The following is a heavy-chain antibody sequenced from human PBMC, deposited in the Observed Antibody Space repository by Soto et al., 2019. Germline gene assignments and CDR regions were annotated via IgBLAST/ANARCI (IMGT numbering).Heavy chain of an antibody. CDR1: GGTFSSYA. Sequence: GASVKVSCKASGGTFSSYAISWVRQAPGQGLEWMGGIIPIFGTANYAQKFQGRVTITADESTSTAYMELSSLRSEDTAVYYCVREELPAAMALGFDPWGQGTLVTVSS. D-gene: IGHD2-2*01. CDR2: IIPIFGTA. V-gene: IGHV1-69*13. CDR3: VREELPAAMALGFDP. J-gene: IGHJ5*02.